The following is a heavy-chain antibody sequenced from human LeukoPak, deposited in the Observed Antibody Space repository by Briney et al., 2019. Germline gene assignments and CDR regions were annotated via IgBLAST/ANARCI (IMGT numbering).Heavy chain of an antibody. Sequence: GGSLRLSCAASGFTFSSYAMSWVRQAPGKGLEWVSAISGSGGSTYYADSVKGRFTISRDNSKNTLYLQMNSLRAEDTAVYYCAKAVRGYCSSTSCAPYYYYYYYMDVWGKGTTVTVSS. J-gene: IGHJ6*03. D-gene: IGHD2-2*01. CDR1: GFTFSSYA. CDR2: ISGSGGST. V-gene: IGHV3-23*01. CDR3: AKAVRGYCSSTSCAPYYYYYYYMDV.